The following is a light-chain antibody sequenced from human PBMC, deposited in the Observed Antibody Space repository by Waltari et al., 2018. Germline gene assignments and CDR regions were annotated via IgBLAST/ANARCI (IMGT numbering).Light chain of an antibody. CDR3: QHYNNWPPWT. J-gene: IGKJ1*01. V-gene: IGKV3-15*01. Sequence: EIVMTQSPATLSVSPGERATVSCRASQSISSNLAWYQQKPGQPPRLLIYGASTRATGIAARFSGSGSETEFTLTISSLQSEDFAVYYCQHYNNWPPWTFGQGTKVELK. CDR1: QSISSN. CDR2: GAS.